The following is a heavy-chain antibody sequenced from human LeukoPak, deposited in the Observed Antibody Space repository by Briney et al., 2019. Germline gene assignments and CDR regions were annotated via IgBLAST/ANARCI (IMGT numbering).Heavy chain of an antibody. CDR2: IYSGGST. J-gene: IGHJ4*02. V-gene: IGHV3-53*01. CDR1: GFTVSSNY. D-gene: IGHD6-19*01. Sequence: GGSLRLSCAASGFTVSSNYMSWVRQAPGKGLEWVSVIYSGGSTYYADSVKGRFTISRDNSKNTLYLQMNSLRAEDTAVYYCASLAAVAANGDYWGQGTLVTVSS. CDR3: ASLAAVAANGDY.